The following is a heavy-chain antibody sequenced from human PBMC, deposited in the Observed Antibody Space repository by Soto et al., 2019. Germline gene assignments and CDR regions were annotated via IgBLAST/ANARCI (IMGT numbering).Heavy chain of an antibody. J-gene: IGHJ4*02. D-gene: IGHD1-26*01. Sequence: SETLSLTXPVSGYSISIGNYWGWIRQPPGKRLEWIGSIYQSGSTYYNPSLRSRATISVDTSKNQFSLKLSSVTAADTDVYYCARVLGAPLYYFDYWGQGILVTV. CDR3: ARVLGAPLYYFDY. V-gene: IGHV4-38-2*02. CDR2: IYQSGST. CDR1: GYSISIGNY.